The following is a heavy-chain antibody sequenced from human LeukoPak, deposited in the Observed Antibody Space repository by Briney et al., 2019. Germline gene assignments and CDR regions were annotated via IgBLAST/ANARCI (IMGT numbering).Heavy chain of an antibody. J-gene: IGHJ3*02. CDR2: IYPGDSDT. CDR3: AVGYCSSTSCSHAFDI. D-gene: IGHD2-2*01. CDR1: GYSFTSYW. Sequence: GGSLKISFKGSGYSFTSYWIGWGRPMPGKGLEGRGIIYPGDSDTRYSPSFQGQVTISADKSISTAYLQWSSLKASDTAMYYCAVGYCSSTSCSHAFDIWGQGTMVTVSS. V-gene: IGHV5-51*01.